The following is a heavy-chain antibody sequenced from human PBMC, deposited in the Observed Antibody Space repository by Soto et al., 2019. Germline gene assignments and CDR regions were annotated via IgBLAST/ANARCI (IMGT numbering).Heavy chain of an antibody. V-gene: IGHV1-8*01. J-gene: IGHJ6*02. Sequence: QVQLVQSGAEVKKPGASVKVSCKASGYTFTSYDINWVRQATGQGLEWMGWMNPNSGNTGYAQKLXGRVXMXRNTSIRTAYMELSSLRSEDTAVYYCARERSYGMDVWGQGTTVTVSS. CDR1: GYTFTSYD. CDR2: MNPNSGNT. CDR3: ARERSYGMDV. D-gene: IGHD3-16*01.